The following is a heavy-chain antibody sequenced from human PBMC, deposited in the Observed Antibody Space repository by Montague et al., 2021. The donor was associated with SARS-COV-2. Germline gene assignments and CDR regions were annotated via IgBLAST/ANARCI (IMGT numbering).Heavy chain of an antibody. D-gene: IGHD4/OR15-4a*01. CDR2: IHYSGST. CDR1: NGSISNYY. J-gene: IGHJ4*02. Sequence: SETLSLTCTVSNGSISNYYWNWIRQPPGKGLEWIGYIHYSGSTKYNPSLESRVIISLGTSENQFSLKLTSVTAADTAVYYCARSLLYGDLDFWDQGTLVAVSS. CDR3: ARSLLYGDLDF. V-gene: IGHV4-59*01.